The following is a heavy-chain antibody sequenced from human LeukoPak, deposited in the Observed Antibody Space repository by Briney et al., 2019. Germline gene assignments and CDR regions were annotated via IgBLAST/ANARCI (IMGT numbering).Heavy chain of an antibody. V-gene: IGHV5-10-1*01. J-gene: IGHJ4*02. CDR3: GRIEMTRGVFIDY. Sequence: GESLKISCKASGYSFTTYWITWVRQMPGKGLEWMGRIDPSDSYTKNSPSFQGHVSISADKSISTAYLQWSSLKASDTAMYYCGRIEMTRGVFIDYWGQGTLVTVSS. D-gene: IGHD3-10*01. CDR2: IDPSDSYT. CDR1: GYSFTTYW.